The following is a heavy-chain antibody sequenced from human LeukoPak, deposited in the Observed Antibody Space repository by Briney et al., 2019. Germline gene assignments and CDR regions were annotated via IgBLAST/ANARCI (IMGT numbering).Heavy chain of an antibody. Sequence: ASVKVSCKASGYTFTSYYMHWVRQAPGQGLEWMGIINPSGGSTSYAQKFQGRVTITADESTSTAYMELSSLRSEDTAVYYCARVRLVLSYYYGMDVWGQGTTVTVSS. V-gene: IGHV1-46*01. CDR1: GYTFTSYY. CDR2: INPSGGST. D-gene: IGHD2-8*02. CDR3: ARVRLVLSYYYGMDV. J-gene: IGHJ6*02.